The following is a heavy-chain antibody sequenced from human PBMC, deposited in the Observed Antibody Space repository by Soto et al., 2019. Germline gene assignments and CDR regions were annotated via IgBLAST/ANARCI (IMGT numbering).Heavy chain of an antibody. Sequence: SETLSLTCAVYGGSSSGYYWSWIRQPPGKGLEWIGEINHSGSTNYNPSLKSRVTISVDTSKNQFSLKLSSVTAADTAVYYCARGDLRWQRYYYYSYGMDVWGQGTTVTVSS. V-gene: IGHV4-34*01. CDR2: INHSGST. D-gene: IGHD4-17*01. CDR1: GGSSSGYY. CDR3: ARGDLRWQRYYYYSYGMDV. J-gene: IGHJ6*02.